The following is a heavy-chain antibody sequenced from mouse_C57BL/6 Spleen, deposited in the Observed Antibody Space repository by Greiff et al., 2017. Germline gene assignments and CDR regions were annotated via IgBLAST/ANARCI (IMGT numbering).Heavy chain of an antibody. D-gene: IGHD2-4*01. J-gene: IGHJ2*01. CDR1: GYTFTSYW. V-gene: IGHV1-7*01. Sequence: QVQLQQSGAELAKPGASVKLSCKASGYTFTSYWMHWVKQRPGQGLEWIGYINPSSGYTKYNQKFKDKATLTADKSSSTAYMQLSSLTYEDSAFYYCGYDYDAYYFDYWGQGTTLTVSS. CDR2: INPSSGYT. CDR3: GYDYDAYYFDY.